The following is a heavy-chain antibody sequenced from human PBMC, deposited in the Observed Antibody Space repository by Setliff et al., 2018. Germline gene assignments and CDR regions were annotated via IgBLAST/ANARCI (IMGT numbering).Heavy chain of an antibody. J-gene: IGHJ4*02. D-gene: IGHD2-15*01. CDR3: ARTCSGSGCYAGLES. CDR2: IWDDGGNK. Sequence: PGGSLRLSCAASGFTFSTYRMHWVRQASGKGLEWVAVIWDDGGNKYHADSVKGRFTISRDNSKNTLYLQMNSLRPEDTAVYYCARTCSGSGCYAGLESWGQGTPVTVS. V-gene: IGHV3-33*08. CDR1: GFTFSTYR.